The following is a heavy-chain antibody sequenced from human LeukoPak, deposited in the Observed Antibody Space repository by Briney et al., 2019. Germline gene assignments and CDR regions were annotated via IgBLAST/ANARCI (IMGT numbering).Heavy chain of an antibody. J-gene: IGHJ3*02. V-gene: IGHV4-59*01. D-gene: IGHD4-23*01. CDR2: IYYSGST. CDR1: GGSISSYY. CDR3: ARDRGLNYGGKSDAFDI. Sequence: SETLSLTCTVSGGSISSYYWSWIRQPPGKRLEWIGYIYYSGSTNYNPSLKSRVTISVDTSKNQFSLKLSSVTAADTAVYYCARDRGLNYGGKSDAFDIWGQGTMVTVSS.